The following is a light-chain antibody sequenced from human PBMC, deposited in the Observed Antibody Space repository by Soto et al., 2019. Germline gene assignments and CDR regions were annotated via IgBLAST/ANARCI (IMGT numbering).Light chain of an antibody. CDR3: QVWDSSRDHPGWV. Sequence: SYVLSQPPSVSVPPGQTARIPCGGANIGTESVHWYFQKPGQAPVLVVYDDSDRPSGIPERFSGSNSGNMATLTITRVEAGDEADYFCQVWDSSRDHPGWVFGGGTKVTVL. J-gene: IGLJ3*02. CDR2: DDS. V-gene: IGLV3-21*02. CDR1: NIGTES.